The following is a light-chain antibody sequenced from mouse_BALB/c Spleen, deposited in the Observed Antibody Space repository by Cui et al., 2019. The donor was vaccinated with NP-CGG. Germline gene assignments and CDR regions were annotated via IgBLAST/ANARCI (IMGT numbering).Light chain of an antibody. CDR3: ALWYSNHWV. V-gene: IGLV1*01. CDR2: GTN. J-gene: IGLJ1*01. CDR1: TGAVTNSNY. Sequence: QAVVTQESAPTTLPGETVTLTCRPSTGAVTNSNYANWFQKKPDHLFTGLIGGTNNRAPGVPARFSGSLFGDKPALTITGAQTEDEAIYFCALWYSNHWVFGGGTKLTVL.